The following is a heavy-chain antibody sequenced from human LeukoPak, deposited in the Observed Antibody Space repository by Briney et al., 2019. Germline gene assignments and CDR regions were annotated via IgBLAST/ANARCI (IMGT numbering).Heavy chain of an antibody. CDR3: ATYTHWVAGDV. CDR2: MNQDGSAK. D-gene: IGHD3-16*01. V-gene: IGHV3-7*01. Sequence: GGSLRLSCAASGFTFSDSWMSWVRQAPGKGLEGVANMNQDGSAKGYVDSVKGRFTISRDNARNSLYMQMSSLRPEDTAVYYCATYTHWVAGDVWGQGTTVTVSS. J-gene: IGHJ6*02. CDR1: GFTFSDSW.